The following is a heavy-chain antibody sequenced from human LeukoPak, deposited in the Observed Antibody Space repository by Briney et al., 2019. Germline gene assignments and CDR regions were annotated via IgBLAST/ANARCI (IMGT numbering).Heavy chain of an antibody. CDR1: GYTFTSYY. V-gene: IGHV1-46*03. J-gene: IGHJ4*02. D-gene: IGHD1-7*01. Sequence: ASVKVSCKASGYTFTSYYIHWVRQAPGQGLEWMGIINPSGGSTSYAQKFQGRVTMTRDTSTSTVYMELSSLRSEDTAVYYCARDLTQTTTKPLYYFDYWGQGTLVTVSS. CDR3: ARDLTQTTTKPLYYFDY. CDR2: INPSGGST.